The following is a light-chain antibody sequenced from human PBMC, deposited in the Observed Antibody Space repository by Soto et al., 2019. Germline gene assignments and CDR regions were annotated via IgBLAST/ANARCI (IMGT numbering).Light chain of an antibody. CDR3: QQYDGSMYT. CDR2: GAS. J-gene: IGKJ2*01. CDR1: QSVSSIY. Sequence: EIVLTQSPGTLSLSPGERATLSCRASQSVSSIYLAWYQQKPGQAPRLLIYGASSRATGIPDRFSGSGSGTDFTLTISRLEPEDFAVYYCQQYDGSMYTFGQGTKLEFK. V-gene: IGKV3-20*01.